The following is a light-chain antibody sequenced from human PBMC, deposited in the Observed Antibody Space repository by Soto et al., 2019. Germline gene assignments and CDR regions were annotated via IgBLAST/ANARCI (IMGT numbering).Light chain of an antibody. CDR1: SRGGGNYNR. CDR2: DVT. Sequence: HSGLTQPPSVSGSPGQSVAISCTGTSRGGGNYNRVSWYQQPPGTAPKLIIYDVTTRPSGVPDRFSGSKSGNTASLTISGLQADDEADYYCSSYTSSSTYVFGTGTKVTVL. CDR3: SSYTSSSTYV. J-gene: IGLJ1*01. V-gene: IGLV2-18*02.